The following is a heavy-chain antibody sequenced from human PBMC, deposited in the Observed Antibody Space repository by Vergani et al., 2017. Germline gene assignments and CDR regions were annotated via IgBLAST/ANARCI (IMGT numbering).Heavy chain of an antibody. V-gene: IGHV3-48*01. CDR3: ARGCSSTSCYRYYYGMDV. Sequence: EVQLVESGGGLVQPGGSLRLSCAASGFTFSSYSMNWVLQAPGKGLEWVSYISSSSSTIYYADSVKGRFTISRDNAKNSLYLQMNSLRAEDTAVYYCARGCSSTSCYRYYYGMDVWGQGTTVTVSS. D-gene: IGHD2-2*01. CDR2: ISSSSSTI. J-gene: IGHJ6*02. CDR1: GFTFSSYS.